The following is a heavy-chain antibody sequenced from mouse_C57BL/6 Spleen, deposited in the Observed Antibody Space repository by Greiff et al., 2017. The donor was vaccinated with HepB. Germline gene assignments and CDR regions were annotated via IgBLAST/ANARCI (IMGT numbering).Heavy chain of an antibody. J-gene: IGHJ4*01. CDR2: INPSTGGT. CDR1: GYSFTGYY. V-gene: IGHV1-42*01. D-gene: IGHD3-1*01. CDR3: ARLGALSGAMDY. Sequence: EVMLVESGPELVKPGASVKISCKASGYSFTGYYMNWVKQSPEKSLEWIGEINPSTGGTTYNQKFKAKATLTVDKSSSTAYMQLKSLTSEDSAVYYCARLGALSGAMDYWGQGTSVTVSS.